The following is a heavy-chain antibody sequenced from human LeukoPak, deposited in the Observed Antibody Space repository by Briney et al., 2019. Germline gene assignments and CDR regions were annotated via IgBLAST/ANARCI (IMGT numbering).Heavy chain of an antibody. D-gene: IGHD3-10*01. J-gene: IGHJ4*02. CDR2: MNPNSGNT. CDR1: GYTFTSYD. V-gene: IGHV1-8*03. Sequence: PGASVKVSCKASGYTFTSYDINWVRQATGQGLEWMGWMNPNSGNTGYAQKFQGRVTITRNTSISTAYMELSSLRSEDTAVYYCARELLWLGESNFDYWGQGTLVTVSS. CDR3: ARELLWLGESNFDY.